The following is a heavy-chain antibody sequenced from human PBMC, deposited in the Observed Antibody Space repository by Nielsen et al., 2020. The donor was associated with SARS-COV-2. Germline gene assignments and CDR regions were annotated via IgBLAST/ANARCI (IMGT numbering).Heavy chain of an antibody. V-gene: IGHV4-59*12. CDR1: GGSISSYY. J-gene: IGHJ6*02. CDR3: ARDRSITGFYYYGMDV. CDR2: IYYSGST. D-gene: IGHD1-20*01. Sequence: SETLSLTCTVSGGSISSYYWSWIRQPPGRGLEWIGYIYYSGSTNYNPSLKSRVTMSVDTSKNQFSLKLSSVTAADTAVYYCARDRSITGFYYYGMDVWGQGTTVTVSS.